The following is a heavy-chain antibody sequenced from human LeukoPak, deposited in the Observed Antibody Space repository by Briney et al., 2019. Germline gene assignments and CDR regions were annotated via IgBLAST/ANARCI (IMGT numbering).Heavy chain of an antibody. Sequence: ASVKVSCKASGYTFTSYYMHWVRQAPGRGLEWMGIINPSGGSTSYAQKFQGRVTMTRDMSTSTVYMELSSLRSEDTAVYYCARGHSSYAFDIWGQGTMVTVSS. CDR1: GYTFTSYY. V-gene: IGHV1-46*01. J-gene: IGHJ3*02. D-gene: IGHD3-22*01. CDR2: INPSGGST. CDR3: ARGHSSYAFDI.